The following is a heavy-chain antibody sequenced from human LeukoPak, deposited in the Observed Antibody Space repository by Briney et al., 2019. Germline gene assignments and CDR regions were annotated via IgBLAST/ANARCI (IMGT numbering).Heavy chain of an antibody. CDR2: SYYSGST. CDR3: ARNQAVAANRGAFDV. Sequence: SDTLSLTCAVSGYSISSNNWWAWIRQPPGKGLEWIGYSYYSGSTYYNPYNPSLTSRVTMSVDTSKNQFSLKLDSVTEIDTAMYYCARNQAVAANRGAFDVWGQGTMVTASS. J-gene: IGHJ3*01. CDR1: GYSISSNNW. V-gene: IGHV4-28*01. D-gene: IGHD6-19*01.